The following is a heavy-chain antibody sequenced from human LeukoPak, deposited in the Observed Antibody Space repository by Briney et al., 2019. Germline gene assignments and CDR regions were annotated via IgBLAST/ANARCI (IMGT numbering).Heavy chain of an antibody. Sequence: ASVKVSCKASGYTFTSYGISWVRQAPGQGLEWMGWISAYNGNTNYAQKLQGRVTMTTDTSTSTAYMELRSLRSDDTAVYYCARDSGIYYDSSGYSLYWGQGTLVTVSS. CDR3: ARDSGIYYDSSGYSLY. D-gene: IGHD3-22*01. CDR1: GYTFTSYG. V-gene: IGHV1-18*01. CDR2: ISAYNGNT. J-gene: IGHJ4*02.